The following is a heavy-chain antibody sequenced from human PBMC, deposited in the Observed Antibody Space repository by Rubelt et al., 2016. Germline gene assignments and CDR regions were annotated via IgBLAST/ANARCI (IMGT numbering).Heavy chain of an antibody. Sequence: QVKLQESGPGLVKPSETLSLTCTVSGGSISSSSYYWGWIRQPPGKGLEWIGSIYDSGSTFYNRPFKVRVPIPLDTSRTQFSLKLSSVTAADTAVYYCARHFRRSSGWTDYWGQGTLVTVSS. CDR1: GGSISSSSYY. D-gene: IGHD6-19*01. CDR3: ARHFRRSSGWTDY. J-gene: IGHJ4*02. V-gene: IGHV4-39*01. CDR2: IYDSGST.